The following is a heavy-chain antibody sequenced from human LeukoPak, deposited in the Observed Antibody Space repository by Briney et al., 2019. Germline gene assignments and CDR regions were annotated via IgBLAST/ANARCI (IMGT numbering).Heavy chain of an antibody. Sequence: GGSLRLSCADSGSSFTETRMGRVRQAPGKGLEWVGLTKSKIDGETTEYAAPVKGRVTISRDDSKHTLYLQTDSQKSEDTAVYYCTTGYGHSDFDYWGQGTLVTVSS. V-gene: IGHV3-15*01. J-gene: IGHJ4*02. CDR1: GSSFTETR. CDR2: TKSKIDGETT. D-gene: IGHD3-3*02. CDR3: TTGYGHSDFDY.